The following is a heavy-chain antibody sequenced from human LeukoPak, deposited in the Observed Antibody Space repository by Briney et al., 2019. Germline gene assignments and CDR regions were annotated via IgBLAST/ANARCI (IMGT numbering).Heavy chain of an antibody. CDR3: AHGYKPDYYYYGMDV. D-gene: IGHD5-24*01. CDR1: GGSISSGGYY. CDR2: IYYSGST. Sequence: PSETLSLTCTVSGGSISSGGYYWSWIRQHPGKGLEWIGYIYYSGSTNYNPSLKSRVTISVDTSKNQFSLKLSSVTAADTAVYYCAHGYKPDYYYYGMDVWGQGTTVTVSS. J-gene: IGHJ6*02. V-gene: IGHV4-61*08.